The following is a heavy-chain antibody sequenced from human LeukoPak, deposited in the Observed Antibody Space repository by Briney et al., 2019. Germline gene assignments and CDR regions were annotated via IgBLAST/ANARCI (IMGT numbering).Heavy chain of an antibody. CDR2: ISYDGSNK. V-gene: IGHV3-30*19. CDR1: GFTFSNYG. CDR3: ARDGYDILTGYYMGFDY. Sequence: GGSLRLSCAASGFTFSNYGMHWVRQAPGKGLEWVAVISYDGSNKYYADSVKGRFTISRDNSKNTLYLQMNSLRAEDTAVYYCARDGYDILTGYYMGFDYWGQGTLVTVSS. D-gene: IGHD3-9*01. J-gene: IGHJ4*02.